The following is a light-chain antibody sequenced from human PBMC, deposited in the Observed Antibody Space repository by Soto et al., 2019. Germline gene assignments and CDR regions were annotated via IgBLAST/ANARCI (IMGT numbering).Light chain of an antibody. J-gene: IGLJ3*02. CDR2: GNS. CDR1: SSNIGAGYD. V-gene: IGLV1-40*01. CDR3: QSYDSSLSGWV. Sequence: QSVLTQPPSVSGAPGQRVTISCTGSSSNIGAGYDVHWYQQLPGTAPKLLIYGNSNRPSGVPDLFSGSKSGTSASLAITGLRAEDEADYYGQSYDSSLSGWVFGGGTKLTVL.